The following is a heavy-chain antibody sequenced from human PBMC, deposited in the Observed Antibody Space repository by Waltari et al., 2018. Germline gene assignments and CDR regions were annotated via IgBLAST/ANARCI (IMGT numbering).Heavy chain of an antibody. CDR2: IYYTGTA. Sequence: QVQLQESGPGLVKPSETLSPTCSVSGASVRTGASYWTWIRQPPGKGLEWIGYIYYTGTAYYNPSLKSRVTISVDTSKNQFSLKLSSVTTADTAVYYCASLRIVAAPYHYFDYWGQGTRVSVSS. CDR3: ASLRIVAAPYHYFDY. CDR1: GASVRTGASY. D-gene: IGHD1-26*01. J-gene: IGHJ4*02. V-gene: IGHV4-61*08.